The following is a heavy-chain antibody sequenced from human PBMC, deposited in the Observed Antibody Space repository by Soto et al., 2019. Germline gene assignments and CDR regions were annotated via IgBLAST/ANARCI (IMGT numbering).Heavy chain of an antibody. J-gene: IGHJ4*02. V-gene: IGHV4-61*01. CDR1: GGSVSSGSYY. Sequence: QVQLQESGPGLVKPSETLSLTCTVSGGSVSSGSYYWSWIRQPPGKGLEWIGYIYYSGSTNYNPSLKSRVTISVDTSKNQFSLKLSSVTAADTAVYYCAREAVLPRATDYWGQGTLVTVSS. D-gene: IGHD1-26*01. CDR2: IYYSGST. CDR3: AREAVLPRATDY.